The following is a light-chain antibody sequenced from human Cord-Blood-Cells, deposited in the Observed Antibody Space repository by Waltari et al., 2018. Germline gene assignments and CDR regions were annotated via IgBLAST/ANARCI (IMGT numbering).Light chain of an antibody. Sequence: DIQMTQSPSTLSASVGDRVTITCRASQSISSWLAWYQKKPGKAPKLLIYKASSLESGVPSRFSGSGSGTEFTLTISSLQPDDFATYYCQQYNSYWTFGKGTKVEIK. CDR1: QSISSW. CDR2: KAS. V-gene: IGKV1-5*03. CDR3: QQYNSYWT. J-gene: IGKJ1*01.